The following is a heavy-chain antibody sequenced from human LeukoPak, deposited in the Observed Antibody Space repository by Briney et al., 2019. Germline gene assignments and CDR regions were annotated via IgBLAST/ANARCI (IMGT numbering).Heavy chain of an antibody. V-gene: IGHV3-11*04. J-gene: IGHJ5*02. CDR1: GFSVSDYD. D-gene: IGHD1-1*01. CDR2: ISSSGRLI. Sequence: GGSLRLSCVVSGFSVSDYDMSWILQTPGRGLEWISYISSSGRLIKHLESVKGRFTMSRDDAKNSLFLEMTSLRVDDTAVYFCARDPGTTSDSWGQGTLVTVSS. CDR3: ARDPGTTSDS.